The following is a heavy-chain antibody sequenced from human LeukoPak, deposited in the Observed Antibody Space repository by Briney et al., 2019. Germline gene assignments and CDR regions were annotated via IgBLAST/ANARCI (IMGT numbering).Heavy chain of an antibody. CDR2: ISYDGSNK. J-gene: IGHJ4*02. CDR3: ARGSGSYSVDY. V-gene: IGHV3-30*04. Sequence: GGSLRLSCAASGFTFSSYAMHWVRQAPGKGLEWVAVISYDGSNKYYADSVKGRFTISRDNSKNTLYLQMNSLRADDTAVYHCARGSGSYSVDYWGQGTLVTVSS. D-gene: IGHD1-26*01. CDR1: GFTFSSYA.